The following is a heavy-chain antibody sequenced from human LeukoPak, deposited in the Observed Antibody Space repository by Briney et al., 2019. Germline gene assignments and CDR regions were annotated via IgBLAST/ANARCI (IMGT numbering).Heavy chain of an antibody. Sequence: GASVKVSCKASGYTFTNYAMNWVRQAPGQGLEWMGWINTNTGNPTYAQGFTGRFVFSLDTSVSTAYLQISSLKAEDTAVYYCARDRFDYYDSSGYYLPFFDYWGQGTLVTVSS. V-gene: IGHV7-4-1*02. J-gene: IGHJ4*02. CDR2: INTNTGNP. CDR3: ARDRFDYYDSSGYYLPFFDY. CDR1: GYTFTNYA. D-gene: IGHD3-22*01.